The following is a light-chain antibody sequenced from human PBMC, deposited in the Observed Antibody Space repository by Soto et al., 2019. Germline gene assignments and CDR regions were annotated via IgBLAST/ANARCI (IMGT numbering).Light chain of an antibody. CDR1: QSVSNN. CDR2: GAS. Sequence: VMTQSPATLSVSPGERATLSCRASQSVSNNLAWYQQKPGQAPRLLIYGASTRATGVPARLSGSGSGTELTLTISSLQSEDFAVYYCQQYKDWPRTFGQGTKVEI. CDR3: QQYKDWPRT. V-gene: IGKV3-15*01. J-gene: IGKJ1*01.